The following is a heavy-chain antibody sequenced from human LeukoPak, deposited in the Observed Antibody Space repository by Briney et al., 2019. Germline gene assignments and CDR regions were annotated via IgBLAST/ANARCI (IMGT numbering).Heavy chain of an antibody. CDR3: ARDKKTDDYGDYWPWVVDY. CDR2: LSGGGGNT. Sequence: GGSLRLSCAASGFTFSSYAMSWVRQAPGKGLEWVSALSGGGGNTNYADSVKGRFTISRDNAKNSLYLQMDSLRAEDTAVYYCARDKKTDDYGDYWPWVVDYWGQGTLVTVSS. J-gene: IGHJ4*02. CDR1: GFTFSSYA. V-gene: IGHV3-23*01. D-gene: IGHD4-17*01.